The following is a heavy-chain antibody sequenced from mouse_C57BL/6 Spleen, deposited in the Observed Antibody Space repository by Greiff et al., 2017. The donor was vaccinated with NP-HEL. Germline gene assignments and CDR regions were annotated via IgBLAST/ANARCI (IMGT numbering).Heavy chain of an antibody. CDR3: AISYGSHYYAMDY. D-gene: IGHD1-1*01. Sequence: EVQLQQSGPELVKPGASVKMSCKASGYTFTDYNMHWVKQSHGKSLEWIGYINPNNGGTSYNQKFKGKATLTVNKSSSTAYMELRSLTSEDSAVYYCAISYGSHYYAMDYWGQGTSVTVSS. J-gene: IGHJ4*01. V-gene: IGHV1-22*01. CDR1: GYTFTDYN. CDR2: INPNNGGT.